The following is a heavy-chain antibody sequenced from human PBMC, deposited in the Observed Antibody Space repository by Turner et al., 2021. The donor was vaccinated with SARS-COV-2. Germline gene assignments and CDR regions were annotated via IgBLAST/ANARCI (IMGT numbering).Heavy chain of an antibody. D-gene: IGHD3-10*01. V-gene: IGHV4-34*01. CDR1: GGSFSTYY. J-gene: IGHJ4*02. CDR2: IKRSGST. CDR3: ARGQSRGFYGSGSRRFDY. Sequence: QVQLQQWGAGLVKPSETLSLTRGVSGGSFSTYYWSWIRQSPGKGLEWIAEIKRSGSTNYSPSLKSRVTISVETPKRQISLNQTSVTAADTAIYFCARGQSRGFYGSGSRRFDYWGQGTQVTVSS.